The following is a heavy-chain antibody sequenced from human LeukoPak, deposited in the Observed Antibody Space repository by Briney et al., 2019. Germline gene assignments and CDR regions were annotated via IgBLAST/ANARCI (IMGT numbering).Heavy chain of an antibody. CDR2: IYHSGST. Sequence: PSETLSLTCAVSGGSISSSNWWSWVRQPPGKGLEWIGEIYHSGSTNYNPSLKSRVTISVDKSKNQFSLKLSSVTAADTAVYYCARQGRYSSGWKRPLGMDVWGQGTTVTVSS. CDR3: ARQGRYSSGWKRPLGMDV. J-gene: IGHJ6*02. CDR1: GGSISSSNW. D-gene: IGHD6-19*01. V-gene: IGHV4-4*02.